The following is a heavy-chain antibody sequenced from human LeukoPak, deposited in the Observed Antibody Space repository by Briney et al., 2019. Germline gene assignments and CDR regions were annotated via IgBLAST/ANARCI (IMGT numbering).Heavy chain of an antibody. Sequence: PSQTLSLTCTVSGGSISSGSYYWSWIRQPAGKGLEWIGRIYTSGSTNYNPSLKSRVTISVDTSKNQFSLKLSSVTAADTAVHYCASTSGSYSYNWFDPWGQGTLVTVSS. CDR3: ASTSGSYSYNWFDP. CDR1: GGSISSGSYY. D-gene: IGHD1-26*01. V-gene: IGHV4-61*02. CDR2: IYTSGST. J-gene: IGHJ5*02.